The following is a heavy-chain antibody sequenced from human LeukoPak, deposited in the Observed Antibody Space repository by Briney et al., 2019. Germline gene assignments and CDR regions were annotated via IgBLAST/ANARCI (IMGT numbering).Heavy chain of an antibody. D-gene: IGHD5-24*01. CDR3: ARALRDGYITYYYYYMDV. J-gene: IGHJ6*03. CDR2: IYSTPST. V-gene: IGHV4-39*07. CDR1: GGSISSSSYY. Sequence: TLSLPSTVSGGSISSSSYYWGWIRRPPAKGLEWIGSIYSTPSTYYNPSLKSRVTIAVDTSKNQFSLKLSSVTAADTAVYYCARALRDGYITYYYYYMDVWGKGTTVTVSS.